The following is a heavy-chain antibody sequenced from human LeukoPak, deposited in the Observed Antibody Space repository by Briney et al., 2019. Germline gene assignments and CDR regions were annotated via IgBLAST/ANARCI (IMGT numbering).Heavy chain of an antibody. V-gene: IGHV3-64*04. J-gene: IGHJ4*02. CDR3: ARSSSGWYSFDY. CDR2: ISSNGGST. D-gene: IGHD6-19*01. CDR1: GFTFSSYA. Sequence: GGSLRLSCSASGFTFSSYAMHWVRQAPGMGLEYVSAISSNGGSTYYADSVKGRFTISRDNSKNTLYLQMNSLRAADTAVYYCARSSSGWYSFDYWGQGTLVTVSS.